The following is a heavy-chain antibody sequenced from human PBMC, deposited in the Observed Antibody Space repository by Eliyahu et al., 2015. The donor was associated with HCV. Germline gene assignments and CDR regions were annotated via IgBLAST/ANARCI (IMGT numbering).Heavy chain of an antibody. CDR3: ARQTYNWNSNWFDP. Sequence: QLQLQESGPGLVKPSETLSLTCTVSGGSITSSNYYWGWIRQPPGKGLEWIGRFHFKWEPQHKPSPQSRVTISVDTSKNHFSLKLNSVTAADTAVYYCARQTYNWNSNWFDPWGQGTLVTVSS. D-gene: IGHD1-7*01. CDR1: GGSITSSNYY. J-gene: IGHJ5*02. CDR2: FHFKWEP. V-gene: IGHV4-39*01.